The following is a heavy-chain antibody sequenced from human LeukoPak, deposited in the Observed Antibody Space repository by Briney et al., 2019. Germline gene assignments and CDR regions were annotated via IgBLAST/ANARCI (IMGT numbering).Heavy chain of an antibody. CDR3: ARTPPTPLGYCSSTSCYAEYFQH. Sequence: SETLSLTCTVSGGSISSSSYYWGWIRQPPGKGLEWIGSIYYSGSTYYNPSLKSRVTISVDTSKNQFSLKLSSVTAADTAVYYCARTPPTPLGYCSSTSCYAEYFQHWGQGTLVTVSS. J-gene: IGHJ1*01. D-gene: IGHD2-2*01. V-gene: IGHV4-39*01. CDR1: GGSISSSSYY. CDR2: IYYSGST.